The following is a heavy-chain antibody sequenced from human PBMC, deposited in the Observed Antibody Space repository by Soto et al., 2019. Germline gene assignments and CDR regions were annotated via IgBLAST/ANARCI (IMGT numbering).Heavy chain of an antibody. CDR2: INHSGST. D-gene: IGHD3-10*01. J-gene: IGHJ4*02. V-gene: IGHV4-34*01. CDR3: ARDWHGTYWFDY. CDR1: GGSFSGDY. Sequence: SETRSLTCAVYGGSFSGDYWSWIRQPPGKGLEWIGEINHSGSTNYNPSLKSRVTISVDTSKNQFSLKLSSVTAADTAVYYCARDWHGTYWFDYWGRGTLVTVSS.